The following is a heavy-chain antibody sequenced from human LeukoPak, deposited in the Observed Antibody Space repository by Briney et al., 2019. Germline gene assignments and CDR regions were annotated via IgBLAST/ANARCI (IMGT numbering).Heavy chain of an antibody. V-gene: IGHV3-23*01. CDR2: ISSSGSST. Sequence: PGGSLRLSCAASGFTFRSYGMNWVRQAPGKGLEWVSAISSSGSSTYYADSAKGRFTISRDNSKNTLYLQMNSLRAEDTAVYYCAKNSGYDPPNYDYWGQGTLVTVSS. J-gene: IGHJ4*02. CDR3: AKNSGYDPPNYDY. D-gene: IGHD5-12*01. CDR1: GFTFRSYG.